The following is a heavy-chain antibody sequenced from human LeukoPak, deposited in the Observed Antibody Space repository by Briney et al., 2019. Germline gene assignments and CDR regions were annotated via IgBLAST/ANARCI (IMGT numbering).Heavy chain of an antibody. Sequence: SQTLSLTCTVSGGSISSGDYYWSWIRQPPGKGLECIGYIYYSGSTYYNPSLKSRVTISVDTSKNQFSLKLSSVTAADTAVYYCARERWHVVVPARPQGEWYFDLWGRGTLVTVSS. V-gene: IGHV4-30-4*08. CDR3: ARERWHVVVPARPQGEWYFDL. CDR1: GGSISSGDYY. D-gene: IGHD2-2*01. CDR2: IYYSGST. J-gene: IGHJ2*01.